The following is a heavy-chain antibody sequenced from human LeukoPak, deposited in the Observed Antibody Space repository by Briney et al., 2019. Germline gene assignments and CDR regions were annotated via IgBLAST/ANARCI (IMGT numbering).Heavy chain of an antibody. CDR3: TSSDYYYGMDV. J-gene: IGHJ6*02. V-gene: IGHV3-49*04. CDR2: IRSKAYGGTT. Sequence: GGSLRLSCTASGFTFGDYAMSWVRPAPGRGLEWVGFIRSKAYGGTTEYAASVKGRFTISRDDSKSIAYLQMNSLKTEDTAVYYCTSSDYYYGMDVWGQGTTVTVSS. CDR1: GFTFGDYA.